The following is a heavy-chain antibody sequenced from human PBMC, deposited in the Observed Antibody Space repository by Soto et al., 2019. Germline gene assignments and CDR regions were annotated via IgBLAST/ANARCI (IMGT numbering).Heavy chain of an antibody. D-gene: IGHD3-10*01. J-gene: IGHJ4*02. CDR2: IYYSGST. CDR1: GGSISSYY. Sequence: TSETLSHTCTVSGGSISSYYWSWIRQPTGKGLEWIGYIYYSGSTNYNPSLKSRVTISVDTSKNQFSLKLSSVTAADTAVYYCAREYYYGSGPWYWGQGTLVTVSS. CDR3: AREYYYGSGPWY. V-gene: IGHV4-59*01.